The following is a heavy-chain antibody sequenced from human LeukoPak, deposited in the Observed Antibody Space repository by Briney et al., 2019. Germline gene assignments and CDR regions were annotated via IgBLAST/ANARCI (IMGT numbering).Heavy chain of an antibody. V-gene: IGHV4-34*01. Sequence: SETLSLTCAVYGGSFSGYYWSWIRQPPGKGLEWIGEINHSGSTNYNPSLKSRVTISVDTSKNQFSLKLSSVTAADTAVYYCARVYRRGGGYYYMDVWGKGTTVTVSS. CDR2: INHSGST. CDR3: ARVYRRGGGYYYMDV. D-gene: IGHD2-15*01. J-gene: IGHJ6*03. CDR1: GGSFSGYY.